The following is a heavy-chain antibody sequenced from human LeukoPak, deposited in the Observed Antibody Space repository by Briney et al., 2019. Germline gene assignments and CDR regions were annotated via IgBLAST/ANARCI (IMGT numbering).Heavy chain of an antibody. V-gene: IGHV4-34*01. CDR3: ARGGIVVVVAATGWFDP. J-gene: IGHJ5*02. Sequence: PSETLSLTCAVYGGSFSGYYWSWIRQPPGKGLEWIGEINHSGSTNYNPSLKSRVTISVDTSKNQFSLKLSSVTAADTAVYYWARGGIVVVVAATGWFDPWGQGTLVTVSS. CDR2: INHSGST. CDR1: GGSFSGYY. D-gene: IGHD2-15*01.